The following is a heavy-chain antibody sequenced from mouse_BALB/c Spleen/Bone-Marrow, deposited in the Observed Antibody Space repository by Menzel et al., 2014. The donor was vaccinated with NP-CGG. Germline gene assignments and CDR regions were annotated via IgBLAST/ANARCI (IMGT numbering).Heavy chain of an antibody. CDR1: GYTFTDYY. D-gene: IGHD2-1*01. CDR2: VNPYNGGT. V-gene: IGHV1-19*01. Sequence: SGPELVKPGASVKMSCKASGYTFTDYYMDWVKQSHGESFEWIGRVNPYNGGTSYNQKFKGKATLTVDKSSSTAYMEHNSLTSEDTAVYYCARGIYYGNYFDYWGQGTTLTVSS. CDR3: ARGIYYGNYFDY. J-gene: IGHJ2*01.